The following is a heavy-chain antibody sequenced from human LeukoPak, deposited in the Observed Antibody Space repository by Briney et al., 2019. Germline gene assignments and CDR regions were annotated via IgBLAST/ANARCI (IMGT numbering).Heavy chain of an antibody. Sequence: ASVKVSCKASGGTFSSYAISWVRQAPGQGLEWMGRIIPILGIASYAQKFQGRVTMTRDTSTSTVYMELSSLRSEDTAVYYCARDRMVVTATPTYYFDYWGQGTLVTVSS. D-gene: IGHD2-21*02. J-gene: IGHJ4*02. CDR2: IIPILGIA. CDR1: GGTFSSYA. CDR3: ARDRMVVTATPTYYFDY. V-gene: IGHV1-69*04.